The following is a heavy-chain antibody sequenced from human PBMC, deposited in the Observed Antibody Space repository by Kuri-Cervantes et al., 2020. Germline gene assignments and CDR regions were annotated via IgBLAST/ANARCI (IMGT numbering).Heavy chain of an antibody. CDR1: GFTFSNFW. CDR2: INHSGST. Sequence: ESLKISCAASGFTFSNFWMAWIRQAPGKGLEWIGEINHSGSTNYNPSLKSRVTISVDTSKNQFSLKLSSVTAADTAVYYCARDSKDSGFDYWGQGTLVTVSS. CDR3: ARDSKDSGFDY. J-gene: IGHJ4*02. V-gene: IGHV4-34*01. D-gene: IGHD2-15*01.